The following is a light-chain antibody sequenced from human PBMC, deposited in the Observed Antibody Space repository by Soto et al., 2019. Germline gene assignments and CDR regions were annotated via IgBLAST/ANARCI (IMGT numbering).Light chain of an antibody. V-gene: IGKV3-20*01. CDR1: QSVSGTY. J-gene: IGKJ5*01. CDR3: QHFGSSSPIT. CDR2: GAS. Sequence: EIVLTQSPGTLSLSPGERATLSCRASQSVSGTYLAWYQQKPGQAPRLLIYGASNRATGIPDRFSGSGSGTDFTLTISRLEPEDFAVYYCQHFGSSSPITFGQGTRLEI.